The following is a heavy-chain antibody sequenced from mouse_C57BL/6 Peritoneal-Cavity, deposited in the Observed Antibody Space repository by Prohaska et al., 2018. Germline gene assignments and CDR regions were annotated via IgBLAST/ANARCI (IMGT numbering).Heavy chain of an antibody. CDR3: AGDRDGYWYFDV. J-gene: IGHJ1*03. V-gene: IGHV12-3*01. CDR2: ITHSGET. CDR1: VFPITSGYY. Sequence: QMQLQESGPALVTPSQSLFLTCSITVFPITSGYYWICIRQSPGKPLESMGYITHSGETFYNPPLQSLNANTRETSKKQVLLRVNSVNTEDTGRYYWAGDRDGYWYFDVWGTGTTVTVSS. D-gene: IGHD2-3*01.